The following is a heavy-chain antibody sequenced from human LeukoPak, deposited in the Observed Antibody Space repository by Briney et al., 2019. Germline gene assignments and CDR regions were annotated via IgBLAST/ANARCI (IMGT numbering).Heavy chain of an antibody. D-gene: IGHD1-1*01. J-gene: IGHJ6*03. CDR3: ARESASNWNDWGWVYYYYYMDV. Sequence: GGSLRLSCEASGFTFSTYWMSWVRQAPGKGLEWVANIKQDGSQTYHADSVKGRFTISRDNAKNSLYLQMNSLRAEDTAVYYCARESASNWNDWGWVYYYYYMDVWGKGTTVTVSS. CDR1: GFTFSTYW. CDR2: IKQDGSQT. V-gene: IGHV3-7*01.